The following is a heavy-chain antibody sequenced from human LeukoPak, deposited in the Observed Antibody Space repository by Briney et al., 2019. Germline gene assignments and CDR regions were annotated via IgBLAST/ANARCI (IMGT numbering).Heavy chain of an antibody. CDR1: GYTFSSYA. J-gene: IGHJ4*02. CDR3: AIQIRGVVY. CDR2: INAGNGHT. Sequence: ASVKVSCKASGYTFSSYAMHWVRQAPGQRLEWMGWINAGNGHTENSQKFQGRVTFTRDTSASTAYMELSSLRSEDMAVYYCAIQIRGVVYWGLGTLVTVSS. D-gene: IGHD3-10*01. V-gene: IGHV1-3*01.